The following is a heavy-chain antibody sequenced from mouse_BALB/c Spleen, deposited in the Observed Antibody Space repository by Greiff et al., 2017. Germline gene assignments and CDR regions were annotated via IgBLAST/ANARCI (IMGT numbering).Heavy chain of an antibody. CDR2: ISYSGST. Sequence: EVKLVESGPSLVKPSQTLSLTCSVTGDSITSGYWNWIRKFPGNKLEYMGYISYSGSTYYNPSLKSRISITRETSKNQYYLQLNSVTTEDTATYYCARSKDGYQWYFDVWGAGTTVTVSS. V-gene: IGHV3-8*02. J-gene: IGHJ1*01. D-gene: IGHD2-3*01. CDR1: GDSITSGY. CDR3: ARSKDGYQWYFDV.